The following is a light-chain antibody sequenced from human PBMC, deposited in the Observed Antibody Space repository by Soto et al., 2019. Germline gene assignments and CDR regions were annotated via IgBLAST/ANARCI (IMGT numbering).Light chain of an antibody. Sequence: QSVLTQPASVSGSPGQSITISCTGSTTDLGAYDYVSWYQQHPGQVPKLIIFEVTNRPSGVPDRFSGSKSGNTASLTISGIQADDEAEYYCSSYTISSTVVFGGGTKLTVL. CDR2: EVT. CDR1: TTDLGAYDY. V-gene: IGLV2-14*01. CDR3: SSYTISSTVV. J-gene: IGLJ2*01.